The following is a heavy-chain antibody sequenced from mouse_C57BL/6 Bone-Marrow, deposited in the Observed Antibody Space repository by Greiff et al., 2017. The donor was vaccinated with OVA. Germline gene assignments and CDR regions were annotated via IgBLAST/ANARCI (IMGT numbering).Heavy chain of an antibody. D-gene: IGHD2-3*01. V-gene: IGHV14-3*01. CDR3: ARTYDGYPYAMDC. CDR1: GFNIKNTY. Sequence: EVKLVESVAELVRPGASVKLSCTASGFNIKNTYMHWVKQRPEQGLEWIGRIDPANGNTKYAPKFQGKATITADTSSNTAYLQLSSLTSEDTAIYYCARTYDGYPYAMDCWGQGTSVTVSS. J-gene: IGHJ4*01. CDR2: IDPANGNT.